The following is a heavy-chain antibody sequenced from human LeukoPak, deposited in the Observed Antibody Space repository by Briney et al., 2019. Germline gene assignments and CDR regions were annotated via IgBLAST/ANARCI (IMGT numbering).Heavy chain of an antibody. CDR3: ARHQFVSSWSPFDY. CDR1: GFTFSNYG. V-gene: IGHV3-23*01. CDR2: IGGSGGST. J-gene: IGHJ4*02. Sequence: GRSLRLSCAASGFTFSNYGMHWVRQAPGKGLEWVSAIGGSGGSTYYADSVKGRFTISRDNSKDTLYLQMNSLRAEDTAVYYCARHQFVSSWSPFDYWGQGTLVTVSA. D-gene: IGHD6-13*01.